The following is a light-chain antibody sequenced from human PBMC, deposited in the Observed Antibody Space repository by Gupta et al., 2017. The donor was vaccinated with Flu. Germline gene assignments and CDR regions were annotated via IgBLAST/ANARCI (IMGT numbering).Light chain of an antibody. CDR1: KLGEKY. V-gene: IGLV3-1*01. CDR2: KDT. CDR3: QSWDSGNVV. Sequence: SYDLTHPASVSVSPGQTASITCSGDKLGEKYACWYQRKPGQSPVFVIYKDTKRPSGIPERFSGSNSGNTATLTISGTQGMDEADYYCQSWDSGNVVFGGGTKLTVL. J-gene: IGLJ2*01.